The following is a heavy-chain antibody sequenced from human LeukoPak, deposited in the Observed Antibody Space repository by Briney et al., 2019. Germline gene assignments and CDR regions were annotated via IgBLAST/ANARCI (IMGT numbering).Heavy chain of an antibody. J-gene: IGHJ4*02. V-gene: IGHV1-69*04. Sequence: ASVKVSCKASGGTFSSYAISWVRQAPGQGLEWMGRIIPILGIANYAQKFQGRVTITAAKSTSTAYMELSSLRSEDTAVYYCARVPCSSTSCPYYFDYWGQGTLVTVSS. CDR1: GGTFSSYA. CDR3: ARVPCSSTSCPYYFDY. CDR2: IIPILGIA. D-gene: IGHD2-2*01.